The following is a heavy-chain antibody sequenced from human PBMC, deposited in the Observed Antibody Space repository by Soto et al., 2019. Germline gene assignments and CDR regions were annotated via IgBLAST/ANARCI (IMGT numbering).Heavy chain of an antibody. D-gene: IGHD6-19*01. Sequence: QVHLEQSGAEVRKPGTSVKVSCKAYGGSFSTNEIDWVRQAPGQGLEWMGRIFPNVGTADYAQKFQGRLTIIADESTTTVYMDLSRLTSADTAVYFCARARYSSRLGTFDSWGQGTQVAVSS. CDR3: ARARYSSRLGTFDS. CDR2: IFPNVGTA. J-gene: IGHJ4*02. CDR1: GGSFSTNE. V-gene: IGHV1-69*01.